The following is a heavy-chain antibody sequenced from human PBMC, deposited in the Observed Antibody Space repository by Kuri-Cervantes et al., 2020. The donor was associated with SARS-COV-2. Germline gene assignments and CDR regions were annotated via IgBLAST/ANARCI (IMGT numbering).Heavy chain of an antibody. V-gene: IGHV3-30*04. D-gene: IGHD7-27*01. CDR2: ISYDGSNK. CDR3: ARDGDDPTGERAFDI. J-gene: IGHJ3*02. Sequence: GGSLRLSCAASGFTFSSYAMHWVRQAPGKGLEWVAVISYDGSNKYYADSVKGRFTISRDNSKNTLYLQMNSLRAGDTAVYYCARDGDDPTGERAFDIWGQGTMVTVSS. CDR1: GFTFSSYA.